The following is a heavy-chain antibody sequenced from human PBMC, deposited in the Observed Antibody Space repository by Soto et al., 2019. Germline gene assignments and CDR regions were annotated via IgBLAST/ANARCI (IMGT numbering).Heavy chain of an antibody. CDR2: INAGNGNT. J-gene: IGHJ6*02. CDR1: GYTFTSYA. V-gene: IGHV1-3*01. Sequence: GASVKVSCKASGYTFTSYAMHWVRQAPGQRLEWMGWINAGNGNTKYSQKFQGRVTITRDTSASTAYMELSSLRSEDTAVYYCARDRGHVLRFLEWLRGSMDVWGQGTTVTVSS. CDR3: ARDRGHVLRFLEWLRGSMDV. D-gene: IGHD3-3*01.